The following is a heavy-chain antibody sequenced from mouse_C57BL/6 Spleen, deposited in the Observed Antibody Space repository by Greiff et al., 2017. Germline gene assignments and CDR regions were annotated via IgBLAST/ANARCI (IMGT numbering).Heavy chain of an antibody. J-gene: IGHJ3*01. Sequence: QVQLKESGPELVKPGASVKISCKASGYAFSSSCMNWVKQRPGKGLEWIGRIFPGDGDTNYNGKFKGKATLTADKSSSTAYMQLSSLTSEDSAVYFCAPYEYDKFAYWGQGTLVTVSA. D-gene: IGHD2-4*01. CDR1: GYAFSSSC. V-gene: IGHV1-82*01. CDR3: APYEYDKFAY. CDR2: IFPGDGDT.